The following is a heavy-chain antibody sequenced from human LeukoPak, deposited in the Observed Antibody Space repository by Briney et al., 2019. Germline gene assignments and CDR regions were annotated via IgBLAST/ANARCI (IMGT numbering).Heavy chain of an antibody. J-gene: IGHJ4*02. D-gene: IGHD6-19*01. CDR1: GFTFGTFW. CDR3: VRDKGGWNPFDY. Sequence: GGSLRLSCEASGFTFGTFWMSWVRQAPGKGLEGVANINQGGSQKNYVDSVRGRFTIDRDDAKNSLYLRMNSLRAEDTAMYFCVRDKGGWNPFDYWGQGTLVTVSS. CDR2: INQGGSQK. V-gene: IGHV3-7*03.